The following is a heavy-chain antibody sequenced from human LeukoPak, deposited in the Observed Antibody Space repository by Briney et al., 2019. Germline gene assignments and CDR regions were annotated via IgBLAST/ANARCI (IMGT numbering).Heavy chain of an antibody. V-gene: IGHV1-8*01. CDR2: MNPNSGNT. D-gene: IGHD4-23*01. J-gene: IGHJ4*02. Sequence: ASVTVSYKASGYTFTSYDIKWVRQATGQGREWMGWMNPNSGNTGYAQKSQGRVTMTRTTSISTAKMELSILRSEDTAVYYCARSGYGGNSFDYWGQGTLVTVSS. CDR3: ARSGYGGNSFDY. CDR1: GYTFTSYD.